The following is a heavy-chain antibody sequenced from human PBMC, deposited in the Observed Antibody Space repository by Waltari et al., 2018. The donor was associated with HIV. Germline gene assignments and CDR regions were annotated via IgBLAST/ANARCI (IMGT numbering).Heavy chain of an antibody. D-gene: IGHD4-17*01. CDR1: GFKFAAYA. Sequence: EVLLVESGGGLVQPGGSLRLSCASSGFKFAAYAMPWVRQAPGRGLEWVSSISWNSGTIGYADSVKGRFTISRDNAKNSLSLQMNSLRPGDTALYYCAKVGMTAVTSYAIDIWGQGTMVTVSS. CDR2: ISWNSGTI. V-gene: IGHV3-9*01. CDR3: AKVGMTAVTSYAIDI. J-gene: IGHJ3*02.